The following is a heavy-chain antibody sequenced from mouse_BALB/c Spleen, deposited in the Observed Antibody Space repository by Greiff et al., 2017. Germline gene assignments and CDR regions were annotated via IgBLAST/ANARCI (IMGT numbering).Heavy chain of an antibody. V-gene: IGHV7-3*02. Sequence: EVKLLESGGGLVQPGGSLRLSCATSGFTFTDYYMSWVRQPPGKALEWLGFIRNKANGYTTEYSASVKGRFTISRDNSQSILYLQMNTLRAEDSATYYCARDRGYGLDYWGQGTTLTVSS. CDR2: IRNKANGYTT. CDR3: ARDRGYGLDY. D-gene: IGHD1-2*01. J-gene: IGHJ2*01. CDR1: GFTFTDYY.